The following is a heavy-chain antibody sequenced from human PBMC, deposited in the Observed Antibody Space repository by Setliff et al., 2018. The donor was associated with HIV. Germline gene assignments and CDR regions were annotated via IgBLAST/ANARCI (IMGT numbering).Heavy chain of an antibody. D-gene: IGHD2-15*01. J-gene: IGHJ3*02. CDR3: ARDIVVVVAAPDAFDI. V-gene: IGHV1-18*01. CDR2: ISAYNGNT. CDR1: GYTFTSYG. Sequence: ASVKVSCKDSGYTFTSYGISWVRQAPGQGLEWMGWISAYNGNTNYAQKLQGRVTMTTDTSTSKAYMELRSLRSDDTAVYYCARDIVVVVAAPDAFDIWGQGTMVTVSS.